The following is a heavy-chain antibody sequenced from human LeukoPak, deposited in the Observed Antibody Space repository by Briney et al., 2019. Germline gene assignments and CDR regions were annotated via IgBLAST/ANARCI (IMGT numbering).Heavy chain of an antibody. J-gene: IGHJ6*02. Sequence: GGSLRLSCAASGFTFSGYPMYWVRQAPGKGLECVAVILYDGGNKYYADSVKGRFTLSRDNSENTLYLQMNSLRPEDTAVYYCARAIAVAGKAMAYFHYYGMDVWGQGTTVTVSS. CDR1: GFTFSGYP. V-gene: IGHV3-30*04. CDR2: ILYDGGNK. CDR3: ARAIAVAGKAMAYFHYYGMDV. D-gene: IGHD6-19*01.